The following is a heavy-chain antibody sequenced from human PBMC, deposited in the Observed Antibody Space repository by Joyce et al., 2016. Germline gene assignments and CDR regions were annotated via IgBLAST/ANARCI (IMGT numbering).Heavy chain of an antibody. D-gene: IGHD6-19*01. CDR2: SYWDDDK. V-gene: IGHV2-5*02. CDR3: AHNLIAVSGVAEYYQH. J-gene: IGHJ1*01. CDR1: GFSLSTSGMG. Sequence: QITLKESGPTLVKPTQTLTLTCTFSGFSLSTSGMGVGWIRQPPGKALEWLADSYWDDDKRDSPSLKNRLTITKDTSKNQVVLTMTNVDPVDTATYFCAHNLIAVSGVAEYYQHWGQGTLVTVSS.